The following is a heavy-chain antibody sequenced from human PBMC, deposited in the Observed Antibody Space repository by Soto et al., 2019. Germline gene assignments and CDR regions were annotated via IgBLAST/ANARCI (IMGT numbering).Heavy chain of an antibody. CDR3: ARDVGIAAAGTIFSPY. J-gene: IGHJ4*02. V-gene: IGHV4-4*02. D-gene: IGHD6-13*01. CDR1: GGSISSSNW. Sequence: QVQLQESGPGLVKPSGTLSLTCAVSGGSISSSNWWSWVRQPPGKGLEWIGEIYHSGSTNYNPSLTSRVTISVDKSKNQFSLKLSSVTAADTAVYYCARDVGIAAAGTIFSPYWGQGTLVTVSS. CDR2: IYHSGST.